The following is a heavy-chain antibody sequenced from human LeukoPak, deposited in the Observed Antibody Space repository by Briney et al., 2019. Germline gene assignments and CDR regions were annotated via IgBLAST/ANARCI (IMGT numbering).Heavy chain of an antibody. J-gene: IGHJ4*02. D-gene: IGHD6-19*01. CDR2: ISYDGSDK. V-gene: IGHV3-30*03. CDR1: GLTFSTYG. Sequence: GGSLRLSCAASGLTFSTYGMHWVRQAPGKGLEWVAVISYDGSDKYYADSVKGRFTISRDNSKNTLYLQMSSLRGEDTAVYYCARDQIAVAGTGDYWGQGTLVTVSS. CDR3: ARDQIAVAGTGDY.